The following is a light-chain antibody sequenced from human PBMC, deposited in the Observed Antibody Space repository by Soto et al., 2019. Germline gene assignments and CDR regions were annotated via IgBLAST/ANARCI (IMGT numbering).Light chain of an antibody. CDR1: SSDVGSYNL. CDR3: CSYAGSSTWV. CDR2: EGS. V-gene: IGLV2-23*01. J-gene: IGLJ3*02. Sequence: QSVLTQPASVSGSPGQSITISCTGTSSDVGSYNLVSWYQQHPGKAPKLMIYEGSKRPSGVSNRFSGSKSGNTASLTISGLQAEDEADYYCCSYAGSSTWVFGGGTQLTFL.